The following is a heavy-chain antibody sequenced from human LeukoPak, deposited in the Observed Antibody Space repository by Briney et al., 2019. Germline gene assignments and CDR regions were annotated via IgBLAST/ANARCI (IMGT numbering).Heavy chain of an antibody. V-gene: IGHV3-30*02. Sequence: GGSLRLSCATSGFTFSFYGMHWVRQAPGKGLEWVAFIQYDGSYKFYADSVQGRFTISRDNAKNSLYLQMNSLRAEDTAVYYCASQLGYCSSTSCRHAFDIWGQGTMVTVSS. CDR1: GFTFSFYG. CDR2: IQYDGSYK. CDR3: ASQLGYCSSTSCRHAFDI. D-gene: IGHD2-2*01. J-gene: IGHJ3*02.